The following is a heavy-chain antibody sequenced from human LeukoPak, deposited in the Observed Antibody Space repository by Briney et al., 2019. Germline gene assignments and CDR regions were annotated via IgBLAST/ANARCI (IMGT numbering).Heavy chain of an antibody. J-gene: IGHJ4*02. V-gene: IGHV3-15*01. CDR2: IKSKTDGGTT. CDR3: TTQYCGGDCYPIDY. D-gene: IGHD2-21*01. CDR1: GFTFSNAW. Sequence: TGGSLRLSCAASGFTFSNAWMSWVRQAPGKGLEWVGRIKSKTDGGTTDYAAPVKGRFTISRDDSKNTLYLQMNSLKTEDTAVYYCTTQYCGGDCYPIDYWGQGTLVTVSS.